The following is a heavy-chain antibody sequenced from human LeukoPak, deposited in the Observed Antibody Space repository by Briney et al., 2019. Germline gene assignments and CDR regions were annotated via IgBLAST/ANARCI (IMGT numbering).Heavy chain of an antibody. CDR1: GFTFTSSA. V-gene: IGHV1-58*01. J-gene: IGHJ4*02. CDR2: IVVGSGNT. CDR3: AADCGGDCYSFDY. Sequence: TSVKVSCTASGFTFTSSAVQWVRQARGQRLEWIGWIVVGSGNTNYAQKFQERVTITRDMSTSTAYMELSSLRSEDTAVYYCAADCGGDCYSFDYWGQGTLVTVSS. D-gene: IGHD2-21*02.